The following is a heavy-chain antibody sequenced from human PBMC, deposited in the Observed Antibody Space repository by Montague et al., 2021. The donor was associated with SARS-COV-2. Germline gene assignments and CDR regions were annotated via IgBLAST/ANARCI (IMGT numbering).Heavy chain of an antibody. D-gene: IGHD6-13*01. CDR3: TRSVAAAGTFYYYYGMDV. CDR2: IYRGGDT. V-gene: IGHV3-53*04. J-gene: IGHJ6*02. CDR1: GFTVSSSY. Sequence: SLRLSCAASGFTVSSSYMSWVRQAPGKGLEWVSVIYRGGDTYYADSVKSRFTISRHNSKNTLYLEMNSLRGEDTAVYYCTRSVAAAGTFYYYYGMDVWGQGTTVTVSS.